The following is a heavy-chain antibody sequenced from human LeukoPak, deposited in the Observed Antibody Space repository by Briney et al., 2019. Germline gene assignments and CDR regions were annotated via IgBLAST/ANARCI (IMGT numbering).Heavy chain of an antibody. CDR2: IYYSGST. CDR1: GVSISSSSYY. D-gene: IGHD3-22*01. Sequence: SETLSLTCTVSGVSISSSSYYWGWIRQPPGKGLEWIGSIYYSGSTYYNPSLKSLVTISVDTSKNQFSLKLSSVTAADTAVYYCARGTHYYDSSGYYYDAFDIWGQGTMVTVSS. J-gene: IGHJ3*02. V-gene: IGHV4-39*01. CDR3: ARGTHYYDSSGYYYDAFDI.